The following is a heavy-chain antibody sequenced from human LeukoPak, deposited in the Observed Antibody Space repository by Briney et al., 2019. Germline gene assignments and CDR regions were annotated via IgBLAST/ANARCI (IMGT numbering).Heavy chain of an antibody. CDR3: VSDLSGVDDQ. CDR1: GFTFNNYS. J-gene: IGHJ5*02. Sequence: PGGSLRLSCAASGFTFNNYSMRWVRQAPGKGLLWVSGIYLDGKNIDYADSVKGRFTISRDHAKNTLYLHISSLREEDTAVYYLVSDLSGVDDQWGGGTLLTVPS. D-gene: IGHD3-3*01. CDR2: IYLDGKNI. V-gene: IGHV3-74*01.